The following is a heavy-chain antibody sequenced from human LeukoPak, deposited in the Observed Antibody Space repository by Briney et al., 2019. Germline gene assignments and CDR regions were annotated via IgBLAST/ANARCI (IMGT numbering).Heavy chain of an antibody. V-gene: IGHV4-59*01. Sequence: SETLSLTCTVSGGSISSYYWSWIRQPPGKGLEWIGYIYYSGSTNYNPSLKSRVTISVDTSKNQFSLKLSSVTAADTVVYYCARRTRHYGMDVWGQGTTVTVSS. CDR3: ARRTRHYGMDV. J-gene: IGHJ6*02. CDR2: IYYSGST. CDR1: GGSISSYY.